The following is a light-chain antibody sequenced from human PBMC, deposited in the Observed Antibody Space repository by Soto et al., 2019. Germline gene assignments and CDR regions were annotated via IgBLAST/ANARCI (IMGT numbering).Light chain of an antibody. V-gene: IGLV1-40*01. CDR3: QSYDSRLSGYV. J-gene: IGLJ1*01. CDR1: RSNTGAGYN. Sequence: QCVLTQPPSVSGAAGQGVTISCTGSRSNTGAGYNVHWYQQLPGTAPKLLIYGNSNRPSGVPDRFSGSKSGTSASLAITGLQAEDEADYYCQSYDSRLSGYVFGTGTKVTVL. CDR2: GNS.